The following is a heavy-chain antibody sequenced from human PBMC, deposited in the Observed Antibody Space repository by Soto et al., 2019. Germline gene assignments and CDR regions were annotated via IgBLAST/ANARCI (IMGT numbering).Heavy chain of an antibody. D-gene: IGHD3-10*01. CDR1: GGTFSSYT. CDR3: ARDSKREYYYGSGSYYLTED. J-gene: IGHJ4*02. CDR2: IIPILGIA. Sequence: QVQLVQSGAEVKKPGSSVKVSCKASGGTFSSYTISWVRQAPGQGLEWMGRIIPILGIANYAQKFQGRVTITADKSTSTAYMELSSLRSEDTAVYYCARDSKREYYYGSGSYYLTEDWGQGTLVTVSS. V-gene: IGHV1-69*08.